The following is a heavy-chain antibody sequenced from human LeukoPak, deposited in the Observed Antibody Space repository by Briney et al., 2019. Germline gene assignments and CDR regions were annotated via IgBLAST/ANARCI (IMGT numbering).Heavy chain of an antibody. J-gene: IGHJ4*02. CDR3: ARRGYYYDSSGYHPVYYFDY. D-gene: IGHD3-22*01. CDR2: IYYSGST. Sequence: SETLSLTCTVSGGSISSSSYYWGWIRQPPGKGLEWIGSIYYSGSTYYNPSLKSRVTISVDTSKNQFSLKLSSVTAADTAVYYCARRGYYYDSSGYHPVYYFDYWGQGTLVTVSS. CDR1: GGSISSSSYY. V-gene: IGHV4-39*01.